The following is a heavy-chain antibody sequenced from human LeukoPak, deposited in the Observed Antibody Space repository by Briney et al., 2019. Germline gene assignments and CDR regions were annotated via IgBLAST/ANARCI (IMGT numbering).Heavy chain of an antibody. V-gene: IGHV4-59*01. CDR1: GGSISSYY. CDR2: IYYSGST. J-gene: IGHJ4*02. CDR3: ARVKRYSYGSYFDY. D-gene: IGHD5-18*01. Sequence: SETLSLTCTVSGGSISSYYWSWTRQPPGKGLEWIGYIYYSGSTNYNPSLKSRVTISVDTSKNQFSLKLSSVTAADTAVYYCARVKRYSYGSYFDYWGQGTLVTVSS.